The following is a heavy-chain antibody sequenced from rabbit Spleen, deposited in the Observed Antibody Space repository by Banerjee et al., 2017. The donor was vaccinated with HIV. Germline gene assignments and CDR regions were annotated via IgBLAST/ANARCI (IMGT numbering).Heavy chain of an antibody. CDR1: GFDFSSYG. J-gene: IGHJ4*01. Sequence: QEQLVESGGGLVQPGGSLKLSCKASGFDFSSYGMSWVRQAPGKGLEWIGYIDPVFGSTYYASWVNGRFTISSHNAQNTLYLQLNSLTVADTATYFCARGSATMTMVITGYYLNLWGQGTLVTVS. V-gene: IGHV1S47*01. CDR2: IDPVFGST. CDR3: ARGSATMTMVITGYYLNL. D-gene: IGHD2-1*01.